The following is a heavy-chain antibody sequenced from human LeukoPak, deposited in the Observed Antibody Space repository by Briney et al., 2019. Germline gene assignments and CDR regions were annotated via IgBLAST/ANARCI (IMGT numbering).Heavy chain of an antibody. V-gene: IGHV1-69*13. CDR1: GGTFSSYA. CDR3: ARGPLMVYDNWFDP. J-gene: IGHJ5*02. D-gene: IGHD2-8*01. Sequence: GASVKVSCKASGGTFSSYAISWVRQAPGQGLEWMGGIIPIFGTANYAQKFQGRVTITADESTSTAYMELSSLRSEDTAVYYRARGPLMVYDNWFDPWGQGTLVTVSS. CDR2: IIPIFGTA.